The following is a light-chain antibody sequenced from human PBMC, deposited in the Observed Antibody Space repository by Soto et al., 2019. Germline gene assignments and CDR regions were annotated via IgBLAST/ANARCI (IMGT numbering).Light chain of an antibody. CDR1: RNIKKS. Sequence: DIQMTQSPSSVSASVGDRVTINCRASRNIKKSLAWYQQRPGKGPELLIYDASTLQSGGPSRISGSGSGTEFTLTISRLQPEDVATFYCQQINSFPPTFGGGTKVTI. V-gene: IGKV1-12*01. CDR2: DAS. CDR3: QQINSFPPT. J-gene: IGKJ4*01.